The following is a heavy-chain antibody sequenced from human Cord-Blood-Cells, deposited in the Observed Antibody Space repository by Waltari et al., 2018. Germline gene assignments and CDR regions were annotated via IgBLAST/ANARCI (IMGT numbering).Heavy chain of an antibody. CDR2: IYPGDSDT. J-gene: IGHJ2*01. CDR3: ASLPYAYCGGDCYPNGYFDL. V-gene: IGHV5-51*01. D-gene: IGHD2-21*01. CDR1: GYSFTSYW. Sequence: EVQLVQSGAEVKKPGESLKISCKGSGYSFTSYWIGWVRQMPGKGLEWMGIIYPGDSDTRYSPSFQGQVTISADKAISTAYLQWSSLKASDTAMYYCASLPYAYCGGDCYPNGYFDLWGRGTLVTVSS.